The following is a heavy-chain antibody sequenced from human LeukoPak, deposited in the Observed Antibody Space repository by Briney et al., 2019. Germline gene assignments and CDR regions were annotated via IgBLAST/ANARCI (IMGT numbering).Heavy chain of an antibody. V-gene: IGHV4-39*07. D-gene: IGHD3-16*01. Sequence: PSETLSLTCTVSGGSITNNNYYWGWIRQPPGKGLEWIASIYYSGRTYYNPSLKSRVTISVDTSKNQFSLKLYSMTAADTAVYYCARDRELRWSQGGFDYWGQGTLLTVSS. J-gene: IGHJ4*02. CDR3: ARDRELRWSQGGFDY. CDR1: GGSITNNNYY. CDR2: IYYSGRT.